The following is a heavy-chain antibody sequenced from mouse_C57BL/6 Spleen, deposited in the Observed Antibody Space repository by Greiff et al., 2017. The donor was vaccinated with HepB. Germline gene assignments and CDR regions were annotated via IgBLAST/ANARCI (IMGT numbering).Heavy chain of an antibody. V-gene: IGHV1-59*01. J-gene: IGHJ4*01. CDR1: GYTFTSYW. CDR3: ALGTTVVAGDYYAMDY. D-gene: IGHD1-1*01. Sequence: VQLQQPGAELVRPGTSVKLSCKASGYTFTSYWMHWVKQRPGQGLEWIGVIDPSDSYTNYNQKFKGKATLTVDTSSSTAYMQLSSLTSEDSAVYYCALGTTVVAGDYYAMDYWGQGTSVTVSS. CDR2: IDPSDSYT.